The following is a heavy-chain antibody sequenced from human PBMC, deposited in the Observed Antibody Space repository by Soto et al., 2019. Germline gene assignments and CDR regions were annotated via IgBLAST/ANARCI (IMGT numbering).Heavy chain of an antibody. Sequence: GSLRLSCTASGFTFSSRAMNWVRQFPGRGLEWVSYISSSSNIDYADSVKGRFTVSRDNAKNSLYLQMNTLRDEDTAVYYCASDRSLGSNWYYYLESWGQGTLVTSPQ. CDR2: ISSSSNI. J-gene: IGHJ4*02. CDR3: ASDRSLGSNWYYYLES. CDR1: GFTFSSRA. D-gene: IGHD1-20*01. V-gene: IGHV3-48*02.